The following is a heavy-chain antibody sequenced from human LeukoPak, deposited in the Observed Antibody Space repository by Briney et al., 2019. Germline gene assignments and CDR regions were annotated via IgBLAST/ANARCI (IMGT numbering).Heavy chain of an antibody. J-gene: IGHJ4*02. D-gene: IGHD1-1*01. CDR2: FYPGDSDT. V-gene: IGHV5-51*01. CDR3: ARGPRGGNWNEALDY. Sequence: SGESLKISCKASGYSFTTYWISWVRQMPGKGLEWMGMFYPGDSDTRKSPSFQGHVTLSADKSTPTAFLQWGSLRASDTAMYYCARGPRGGNWNEALDYWGQGTLVTVSS. CDR1: GYSFTTYW.